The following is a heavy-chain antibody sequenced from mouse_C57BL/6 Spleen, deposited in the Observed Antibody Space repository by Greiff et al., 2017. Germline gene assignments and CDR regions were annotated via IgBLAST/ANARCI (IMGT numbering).Heavy chain of an antibody. V-gene: IGHV14-2*01. D-gene: IGHD1-2*01. CDR1: GFNIKDYY. Sequence: VQLQQSGAELVKPGASVKLSCTASGFNIKDYYMHWVKQRTEQGLAWIGRIDPEDGETKYAPNFQGKATITADTSSNTASLLLSSLTSEDTADYYCSNYAYINSIDYWGQGTTLTVSS. J-gene: IGHJ2*01. CDR2: IDPEDGET. CDR3: SNYAYINSIDY.